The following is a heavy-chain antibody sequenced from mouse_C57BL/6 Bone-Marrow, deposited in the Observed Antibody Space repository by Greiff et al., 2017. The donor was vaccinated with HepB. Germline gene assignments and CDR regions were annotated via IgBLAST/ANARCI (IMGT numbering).Heavy chain of an antibody. CDR2: IDPENGDT. J-gene: IGHJ4*01. V-gene: IGHV14-4*01. Sequence: DVKLVESGAELVRPGASVKLSCTASGFNIKDDYMHWVKQRPEQGLEWIGWIDPENGDTEYASKFQGKATITADTSSNTAYLQLSSLTSEDTAVYYCTTATAAAMDYWGQGTSVTVSS. CDR3: TTATAAAMDY. D-gene: IGHD1-2*01. CDR1: GFNIKDDY.